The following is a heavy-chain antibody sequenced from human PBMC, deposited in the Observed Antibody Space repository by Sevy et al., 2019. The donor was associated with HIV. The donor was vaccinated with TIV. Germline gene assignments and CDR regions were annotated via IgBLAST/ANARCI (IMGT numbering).Heavy chain of an antibody. J-gene: IGHJ4*02. Sequence: GGSLILSCAASGFTINNAWMSWVRQAPGKGLEWVGRIKSKTDGRTTDYAAPVKGRFTISRDDSKNTLYLQMNSLKTEDTAVYYCTTGAYYYDSGGYRGFDYWGQGTLVTVSS. CDR3: TTGAYYYDSGGYRGFDY. CDR2: IKSKTDGRTT. D-gene: IGHD3-22*01. CDR1: GFTINNAW. V-gene: IGHV3-15*01.